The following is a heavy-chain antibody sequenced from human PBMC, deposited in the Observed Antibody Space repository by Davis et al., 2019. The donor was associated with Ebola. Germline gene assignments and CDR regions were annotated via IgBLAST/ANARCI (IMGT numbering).Heavy chain of an antibody. CDR1: GFTFSSYG. J-gene: IGHJ3*02. CDR3: ATQLEPREGAFDI. CDR2: IWYDGSNK. Sequence: GGSLRLSCAASGFTFSSYGMHWVRQAPGKGLEWVAVIWYDGSNKYYADSVKGRFTISRDNSKNTLYLQMNSLRAEDTAVYYCATQLEPREGAFDIWGQGTMVTVSS. D-gene: IGHD1-14*01. V-gene: IGHV3-30*02.